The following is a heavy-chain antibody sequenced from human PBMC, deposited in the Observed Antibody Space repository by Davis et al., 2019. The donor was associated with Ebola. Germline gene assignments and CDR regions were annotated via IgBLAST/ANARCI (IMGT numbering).Heavy chain of an antibody. CDR1: GYSSTSYW. CDR2: IYPGDSDT. J-gene: IGHJ5*02. D-gene: IGHD5-12*01. Sequence: AESLMISCKGSGYSSTSYWIGRVRQTPGKGLEWMWIIYPGDSDTRYSTSFQGQDAISADKSISTAYLQWSSLKASDTAMYYCARLVVATTYNWFDPWGQGTLVTVSS. CDR3: ARLVVATTYNWFDP. V-gene: IGHV5-51*01.